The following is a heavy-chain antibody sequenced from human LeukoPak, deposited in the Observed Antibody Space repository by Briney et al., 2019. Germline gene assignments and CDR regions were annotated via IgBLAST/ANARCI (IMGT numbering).Heavy chain of an antibody. V-gene: IGHV1-2*02. CDR2: INPNSGGT. J-gene: IGHJ5*02. D-gene: IGHD4-11*01. Sequence: GASVKVSCKASGYTFTGYYMHWVRQAPGQGLEWMGWINPNSGGTNYAQKFQGRVTMTGDTSISTAYMELSRLRSDDTAVYYCAISLVTSKNWFDPWGQGTLVTVSS. CDR3: AISLVTSKNWFDP. CDR1: GYTFTGYY.